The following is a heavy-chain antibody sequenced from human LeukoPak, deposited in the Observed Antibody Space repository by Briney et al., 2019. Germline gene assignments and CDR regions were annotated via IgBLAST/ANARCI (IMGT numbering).Heavy chain of an antibody. V-gene: IGHV3-64D*06. D-gene: IGHD2-2*01. Sequence: GSLRLSCSASGFTFSSYAMHWVRQAPGKGLEYVSAISSNGGSTYYADAVKGRFTISRDNSKNTLYLQMSSLRAEDTDVYYCGTAPWDCSSTSCYAPLSGGQGTLVTVSS. CDR2: ISSNGGST. CDR3: GTAPWDCSSTSCYAPLS. CDR1: GFTFSSYA. J-gene: IGHJ4*02.